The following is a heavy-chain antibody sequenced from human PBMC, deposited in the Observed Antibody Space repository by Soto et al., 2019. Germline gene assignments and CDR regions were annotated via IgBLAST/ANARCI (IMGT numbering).Heavy chain of an antibody. J-gene: IGHJ4*02. V-gene: IGHV3-23*01. CDR1: GFVFKHHA. CDR3: VKDARRAWYNFNS. Sequence: EMQLLESGGTLAQPGGSLRLSCAASGFVFKHHAMSWVRQAPGKGLEWVAGISASGGNQDHADSVKGRFFISRDDSEDTLYLLTNNRRAYDTAMYYCVKDARRAWYNFNSWGEGILVTVSS. CDR2: ISASGGNQ. D-gene: IGHD6-19*01.